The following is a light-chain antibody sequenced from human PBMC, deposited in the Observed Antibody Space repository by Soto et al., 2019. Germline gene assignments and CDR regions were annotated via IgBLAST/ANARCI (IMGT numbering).Light chain of an antibody. Sequence: QSALTQPASVSGSPGQSITISCTGTSSGVGSYNLVSWYQQHPGKAPKLMISEVTKRPSGVSNRFSGSKSGNTASLTISGLQAEDEADYYCCSYAGSSTYVFGTGTKLTVL. CDR3: CSYAGSSTYV. V-gene: IGLV2-23*02. CDR2: EVT. J-gene: IGLJ1*01. CDR1: SSGVGSYNL.